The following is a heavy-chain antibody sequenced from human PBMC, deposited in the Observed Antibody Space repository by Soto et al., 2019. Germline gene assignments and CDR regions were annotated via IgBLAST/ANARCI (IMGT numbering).Heavy chain of an antibody. CDR1: GFTFSSYE. CDR2: ISSSGSTI. V-gene: IGHV3-48*03. Sequence: GGSLRLSCAASGFTFSSYEMNWVRQAPGKGLEWVSYISSSGSTIYYADSVKGRFTISRDNAKNSLYLQMNSLRAEDTAVYYCARDHSSGWYLGYFDYWGQGTLVTVSS. J-gene: IGHJ4*02. CDR3: ARDHSSGWYLGYFDY. D-gene: IGHD6-19*01.